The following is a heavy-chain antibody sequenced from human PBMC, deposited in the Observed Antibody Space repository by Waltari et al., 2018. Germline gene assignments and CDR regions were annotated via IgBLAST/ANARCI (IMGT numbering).Heavy chain of an antibody. CDR3: ARDSSSWYRGIFDY. CDR2: ISYDGSNK. V-gene: IGHV3-30-3*01. CDR1: GFTFSSYA. D-gene: IGHD6-13*01. Sequence: QVQLVESGGGVVQPGRSVRLSCAASGFTFSSYAMHWVRQAPGKGLEWVAVISYDGSNKYYADSVKGRFTISRDNSKNTLYLQMNSLRAEDTAVYYCARDSSSWYRGIFDYWGQGTLVTVSS. J-gene: IGHJ4*02.